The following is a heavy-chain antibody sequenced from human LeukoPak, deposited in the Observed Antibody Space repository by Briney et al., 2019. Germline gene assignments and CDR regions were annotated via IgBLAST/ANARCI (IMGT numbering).Heavy chain of an antibody. Sequence: SETLSLTCAVYGGSFSGYYWSWIRQPPGKGLEWIGEINHSGSTNYNPSLKSRVTISVDTSKNQFSLKLSSVTAADTAVYYCARRGLYGSGSYYKYYYYYYYTDVWGKGTTVTISS. J-gene: IGHJ6*03. V-gene: IGHV4-34*01. CDR2: INHSGST. CDR1: GGSFSGYY. CDR3: ARRGLYGSGSYYKYYYYYYYTDV. D-gene: IGHD3-10*01.